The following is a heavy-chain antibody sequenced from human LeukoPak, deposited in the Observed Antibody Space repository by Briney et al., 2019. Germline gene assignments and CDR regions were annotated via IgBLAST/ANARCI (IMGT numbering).Heavy chain of an antibody. CDR3: AKFTYSSGWYFDY. J-gene: IGHJ4*02. CDR1: GGSFSGYY. D-gene: IGHD6-19*01. CDR2: INHSGST. V-gene: IGHV4-34*01. Sequence: SETLSLTCAVYGGSFSGYYWSWIRQPPGKGLEWIGEINHSGSTNYNPSLKSRVTISVDTSNNQFSLRLSSVTAADTAIYYCAKFTYSSGWYFDYWGQGILVTVSS.